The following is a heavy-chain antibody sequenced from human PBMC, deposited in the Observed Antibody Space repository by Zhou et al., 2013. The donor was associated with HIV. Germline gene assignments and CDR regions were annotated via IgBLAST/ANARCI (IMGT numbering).Heavy chain of an antibody. CDR3: ARASTMILVVPGY. J-gene: IGHJ4*02. Sequence: QDQLVQSGGEVKKPGASVKVSCKASGYTFISYGISWVRQAPGQGLEWMGWISAYNINTNNAQKFQGRVTMTRDTSISTAYMELRRLRSDDTAMYYCARASTMILVVPGYWGQGTLVTVSS. D-gene: IGHD3-22*01. V-gene: IGHV1-18*01. CDR1: GYTFISYG. CDR2: ISAYNINT.